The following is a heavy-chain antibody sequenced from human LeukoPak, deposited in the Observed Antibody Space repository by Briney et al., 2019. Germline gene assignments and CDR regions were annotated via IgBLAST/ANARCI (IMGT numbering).Heavy chain of an antibody. D-gene: IGHD3-9*01. CDR1: GYSISSGYY. CDR2: IYHSGST. Sequence: PSETLSLTCAVSGYSISSGYYWGWIRQPPGKGLEWIGSIYHSGSTYYNPSLKRRVTISVDTSKNQFSLKLSSVTAADTAVYYCARHGSYDILTGYYTLDYWGQGTLVTVSS. J-gene: IGHJ4*02. V-gene: IGHV4-38-2*01. CDR3: ARHGSYDILTGYYTLDY.